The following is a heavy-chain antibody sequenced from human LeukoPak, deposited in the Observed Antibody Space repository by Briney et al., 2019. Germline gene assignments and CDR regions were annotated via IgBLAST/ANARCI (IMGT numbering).Heavy chain of an antibody. CDR2: IWYDGSNK. Sequence: GGSLRLSCAASGFTFSSYGMHWVRQAPGKGLEWVAVIWYDGSNKYYADSVRGRFTISRDNSKNTLYLQMNSLRAEDTAVYYCARDDYYYGMDVWGQGTTVTVSS. J-gene: IGHJ6*02. V-gene: IGHV3-33*01. CDR1: GFTFSSYG. CDR3: ARDDYYYGMDV.